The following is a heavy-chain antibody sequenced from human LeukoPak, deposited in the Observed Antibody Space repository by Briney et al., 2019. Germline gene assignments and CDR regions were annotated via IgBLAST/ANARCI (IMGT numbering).Heavy chain of an antibody. CDR1: GFTFSSYA. J-gene: IGHJ4*02. CDR3: AKDRDSKNGYSGYDYDY. Sequence: GGSLRLSCAASGFTFSSYAMTWVRQASGKGLEWVSGISGSGGSTYYADSVKGRFTISRDSSKNTLYLQMNSLRAEDTAVYYCAKDRDSKNGYSGYDYDYWGQGTLVTVSS. CDR2: ISGSGGST. D-gene: IGHD5-12*01. V-gene: IGHV3-23*01.